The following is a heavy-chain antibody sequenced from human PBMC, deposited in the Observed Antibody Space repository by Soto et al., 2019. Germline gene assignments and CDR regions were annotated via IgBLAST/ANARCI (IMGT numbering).Heavy chain of an antibody. V-gene: IGHV3-74*01. CDR2: INADGTSI. Sequence: EVQLVESGGGLVQPGGSLRLSCAASGFTFTSHWMHWVRQAPGKGPVWVSRINADGTSISYADSVTGRFTISRDNAKNTWYQHRNSLRADDTAVYYCATDIIELTAAIRRFYPWGQGTLVTVPS. CDR3: ATDIIELTAAIRRFYP. CDR1: GFTFTSHW. D-gene: IGHD2-2*01. J-gene: IGHJ5*02.